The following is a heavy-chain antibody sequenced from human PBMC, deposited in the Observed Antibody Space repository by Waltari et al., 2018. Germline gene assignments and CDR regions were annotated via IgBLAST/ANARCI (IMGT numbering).Heavy chain of an antibody. CDR1: GFPVKNSW. CDR2: IRQDEGEK. J-gene: IGHJ2*01. Sequence: EVQLVESGGGLVQTGGSLRFSCTASGFPVKNSWMSWVRQTPGKGLEWVANIRQDEGEKYDAVSGKGRFTIYRDNAKNSLYLQMNSLRAQDTAIYYCVRRASAILDLWGRGSLVTVSS. D-gene: IGHD2-2*01. CDR3: VRRASAILDL. V-gene: IGHV3-7*04.